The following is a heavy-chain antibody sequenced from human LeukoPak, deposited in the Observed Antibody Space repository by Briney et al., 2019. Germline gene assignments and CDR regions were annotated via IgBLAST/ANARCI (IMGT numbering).Heavy chain of an antibody. CDR3: ARDADYGGSSFYFDH. J-gene: IGHJ4*02. CDR2: ISGSGTNT. CDR1: GFTFSSYA. Sequence: GGSPRLSCAASGFTFSSYAMSWVRQAPGKGLEWVLAISGSGTNTYYADSVKGRFTISRDSSKNTLYLQVSSLRAEDTAVYYCARDADYGGSSFYFDHWGRGTLVTVSS. V-gene: IGHV3-23*01. D-gene: IGHD4-23*01.